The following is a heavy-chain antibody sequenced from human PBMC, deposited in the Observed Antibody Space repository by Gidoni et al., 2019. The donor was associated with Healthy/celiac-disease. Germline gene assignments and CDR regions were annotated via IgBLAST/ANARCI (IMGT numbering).Heavy chain of an antibody. CDR1: GFTFSRYG. CDR2: IWYDVSNK. D-gene: IGHD4-17*01. CDR3: ARTTTVDAFDI. J-gene: IGHJ3*02. V-gene: IGHV3-33*01. Sequence: QVQLVESGGGVVQPGRSLRLSCEASGFTFSRYGMHWVLQAPGKGLEWVAVIWYDVSNKYYADSVKGRFTISRDNSKNTLYLQMNSLRAEDTAVYYCARTTTVDAFDIWGQGTMVTVSS.